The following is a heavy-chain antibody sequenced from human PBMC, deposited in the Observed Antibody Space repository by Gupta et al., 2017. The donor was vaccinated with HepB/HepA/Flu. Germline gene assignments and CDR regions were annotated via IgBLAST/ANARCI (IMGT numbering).Heavy chain of an antibody. J-gene: IGHJ6*02. V-gene: IGHV3-21*01. CDR1: GSTFGDFR. CDR2: IDSRGSLI. CDR3: ARDPGYYYFHTLDA. D-gene: IGHD3-9*01. Sequence: EVQLVESGGGLVKPGGSLRLSCVGFGSTFGDFRLNWVRQAPGKGLEWIAYIDSRGSLISYGDSVKGRFTISRDNAKNSLSLHMTNLRGADTAVYFCARDPGYYYFHTLDAWGQGTTVTVSS.